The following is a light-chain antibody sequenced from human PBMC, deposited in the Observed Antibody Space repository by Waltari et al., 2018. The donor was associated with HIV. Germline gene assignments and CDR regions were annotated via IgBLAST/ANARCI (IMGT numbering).Light chain of an antibody. J-gene: IGKJ1*01. CDR3: QQFNFWPRT. Sequence: EIVMTQSPVTLSVSPGDRAPLSCRDSQSVGKFFAWYQQRPGQAPRLLMHGVSNRAAGVPARFVGSGSGTEVNLTISSLQSDDSAVYFCQQFNFWPRTFGQGTKVEV. CDR1: QSVGKF. V-gene: IGKV3-15*01. CDR2: GVS.